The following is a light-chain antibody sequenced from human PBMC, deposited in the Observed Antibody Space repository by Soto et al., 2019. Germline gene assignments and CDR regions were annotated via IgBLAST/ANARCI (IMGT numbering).Light chain of an antibody. V-gene: IGLV1-40*01. CDR3: QSYDSSLSGYV. CDR1: SSNIGAGYE. Sequence: QSVLTQPPSVSEAPGPRVTISCTVSSSNIGAGYEAHWYQQVPGTAPKLLIYENNNRPSGVPDRFSGSKSGTSASLAITGLQAEDEAEYYCQSYDSSLSGYVFGTGTKLTVL. CDR2: ENN. J-gene: IGLJ1*01.